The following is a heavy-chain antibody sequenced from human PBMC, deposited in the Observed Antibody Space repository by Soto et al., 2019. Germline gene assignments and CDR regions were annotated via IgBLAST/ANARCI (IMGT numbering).Heavy chain of an antibody. CDR1: GGSIAIGGYY. CDR3: ARVKDYYISIDY. CDR2: IYYSGRT. Sequence: QVQLQESGPGLVKPSQTLSLTCSVSGGSIAIGGYYWSWIRRHPGKGLERIGYIYYSGRTYYNPSLKSRLTISVDTSKNQFSLRLSSVTAADTAVYYCARVKDYYISIDYWGLGTLVTVSS. V-gene: IGHV4-31*03. J-gene: IGHJ4*02. D-gene: IGHD3-9*01.